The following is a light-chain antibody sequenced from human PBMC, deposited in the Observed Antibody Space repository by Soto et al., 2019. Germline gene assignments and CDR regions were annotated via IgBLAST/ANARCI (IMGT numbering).Light chain of an antibody. CDR1: SSDIGAYNY. CDR3: TSWTTSTTMI. J-gene: IGLJ2*01. CDR2: DVN. Sequence: QSALTQPASVSVSPGQSITISCTGTSSDIGAYNYVSWYQQHPGKAPKLMIYDVNIRTSGVSSRFSGSKSGNTASLTISGLQAEDEVDYNCTSWTTSTTMIFGGGTKLT. V-gene: IGLV2-14*03.